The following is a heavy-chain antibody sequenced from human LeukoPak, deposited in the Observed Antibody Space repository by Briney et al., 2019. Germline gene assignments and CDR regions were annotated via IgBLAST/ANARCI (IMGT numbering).Heavy chain of an antibody. CDR1: GCSISSGGYS. CDR2: IYHSGST. V-gene: IGHV4-30-2*01. J-gene: IGHJ4*02. CDR3: ASIAVAGDDY. Sequence: PSETLSLTCTVSGCSISSGGYSWSWIRQPPGKGLEWIGYIYHSGSTYYNPSLKSRVTISVDRSKNQFSLKLSSVTAADTAVYYCASIAVAGDDYWGQGTLVTVSS. D-gene: IGHD6-19*01.